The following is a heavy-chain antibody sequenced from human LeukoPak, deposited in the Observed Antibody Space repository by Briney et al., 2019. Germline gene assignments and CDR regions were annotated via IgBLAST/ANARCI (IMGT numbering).Heavy chain of an antibody. CDR3: AREGVVARFDP. J-gene: IGHJ5*02. CDR2: ISSSSSTI. V-gene: IGHV3-48*01. D-gene: IGHD2-15*01. CDR1: GFTFSSYS. Sequence: PGESLRLSCAASGFTFSSYSMNWVRQAPGKGLEWVSYISSSSSTIYYADSVKGRFTISRDNAKNSLYLQMNSLRAEDTAVYYCAREGVVARFDPWGQGTLVTVSS.